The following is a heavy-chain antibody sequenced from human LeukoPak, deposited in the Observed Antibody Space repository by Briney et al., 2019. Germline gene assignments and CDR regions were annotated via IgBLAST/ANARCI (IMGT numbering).Heavy chain of an antibody. D-gene: IGHD3-10*01. V-gene: IGHV3-15*01. J-gene: IGHJ4*02. Sequence: GGSLRLSCAASGFTFSNAWMSWVRPAPGEGLEWVGRIKSKTDVGTTDYAAPVKGRFTISRDDSKNTLYLQMNSLKTEDTAVYYCTTTYYGSGSYAYWGQGTLVTASS. CDR2: IKSKTDVGTT. CDR1: GFTFSNAW. CDR3: TTTYYGSGSYAY.